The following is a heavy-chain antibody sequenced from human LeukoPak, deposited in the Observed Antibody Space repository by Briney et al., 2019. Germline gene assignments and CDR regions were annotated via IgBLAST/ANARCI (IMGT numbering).Heavy chain of an antibody. V-gene: IGHV3-30-3*01. CDR3: AKDKTHYYDSGGHYPKFDY. CDR2: ISYDGSNK. CDR1: GFTFSSYA. Sequence: PGGSLRLSCAASGFTFSSYAMHWVRQAPGKGLEWVAVISYDGSNKYYADSVKGRFTISRDNSKNTLYLQMNSLRAEDTAVYYCAKDKTHYYDSGGHYPKFDYWGQGTLVSVSS. D-gene: IGHD3-22*01. J-gene: IGHJ4*02.